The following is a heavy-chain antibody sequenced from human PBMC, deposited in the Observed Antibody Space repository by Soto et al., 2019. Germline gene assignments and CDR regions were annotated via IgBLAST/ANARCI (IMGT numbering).Heavy chain of an antibody. J-gene: IGHJ4*02. V-gene: IGHV3-30*04. CDR2: ISYDGRKK. CDR3: ARDGTYWTYTSTWYGNY. D-gene: IGHD6-13*01. CDR1: GFTFDSYA. Sequence: PGGSLRLSCAASGFTFDSYAMHWVRQAPGKGLEWVGLISYDGRKKYYADSVKGRFSISRDDSKKTLYLQMDSLRAEDTAVYYCARDGTYWTYTSTWYGNYWGQGTLVTVSS.